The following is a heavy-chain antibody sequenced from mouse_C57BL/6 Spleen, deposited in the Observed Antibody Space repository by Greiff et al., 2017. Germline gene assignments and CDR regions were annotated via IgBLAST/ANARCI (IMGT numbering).Heavy chain of an antibody. Sequence: EVMLVESGGGLVKPGGSLKLSCAASGFTFSSYAMSWVRQTPEKRLGWVATISDGGSYTYYPDNVKGRFTISRDNAKNNLYLQMSHLKSEDTAMYYCARANWGYYYAMDYWGQGTSVTVSS. CDR2: ISDGGSYT. CDR1: GFTFSSYA. D-gene: IGHD4-1*01. CDR3: ARANWGYYYAMDY. J-gene: IGHJ4*01. V-gene: IGHV5-4*03.